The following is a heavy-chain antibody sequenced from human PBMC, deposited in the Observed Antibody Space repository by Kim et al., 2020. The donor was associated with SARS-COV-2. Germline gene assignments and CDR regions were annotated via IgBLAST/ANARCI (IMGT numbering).Heavy chain of an antibody. D-gene: IGHD2-2*01. CDR1: VYSFTSYW. CDR3: ARLSCSSTRCNHAYGMDV. V-gene: IGHV5-10-1*01. J-gene: IGHJ6*02. Sequence: GESLKISCKGSVYSFTSYWISWVRQMPGKGLEWMGRIDPSDSYTNYSPSFQGHVTISADKAISTAYLQWSSLKASDTAMYYCARLSCSSTRCNHAYGMDVWGQGTTVTVSS. CDR2: IDPSDSYT.